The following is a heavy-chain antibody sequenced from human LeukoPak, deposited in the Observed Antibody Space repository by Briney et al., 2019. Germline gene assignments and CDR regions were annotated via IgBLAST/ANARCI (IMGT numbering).Heavy chain of an antibody. D-gene: IGHD6-19*01. Sequence: GGSLRLSCAASGFTFSSYGMHWVRQAPGKGLEWVAVIWYVGSNKYYADSVKGRFTISRDNSKTTLCLQMSSLRAEDTAVYYCAKEAFSSGWYYFDYWGQGALVTVSS. CDR3: AKEAFSSGWYYFDY. J-gene: IGHJ4*02. V-gene: IGHV3-33*06. CDR2: IWYVGSNK. CDR1: GFTFSSYG.